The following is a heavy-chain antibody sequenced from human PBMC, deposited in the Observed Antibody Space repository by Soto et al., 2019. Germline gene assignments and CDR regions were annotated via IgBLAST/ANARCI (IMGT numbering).Heavy chain of an antibody. D-gene: IGHD6-19*01. V-gene: IGHV1-3*01. CDR1: GYTFTSYA. J-gene: IGHJ6*02. CDR2: INAGNGNT. CDR3: ARELGSGWSTYYYGMDV. Sequence: ASVKVSCKASGYTFTSYAMHWVRQAPGQRLEWMGWINAGNGNTKYSQKFQGRVTITRDTSASTAYMELSSLRSEDTAVYYCARELGSGWSTYYYGMDVWGQGTTVTAP.